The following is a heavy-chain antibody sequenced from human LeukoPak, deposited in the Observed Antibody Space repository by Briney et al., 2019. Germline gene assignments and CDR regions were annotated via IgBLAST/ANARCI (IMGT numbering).Heavy chain of an antibody. J-gene: IGHJ4*02. CDR1: GGSISSYY. CDR2: IYHSGST. Sequence: PSETLSLTCTVSGGSISSYYWSWIRQPPGKGLEWIGYIYHSGSTYYNPSLKSRVTISVDRSKNQFSLKLSSVTAADTAVYYCARGGYCSSTSCYFDYWGQGTLVTVSS. V-gene: IGHV4-59*12. CDR3: ARGGYCSSTSCYFDY. D-gene: IGHD2-2*01.